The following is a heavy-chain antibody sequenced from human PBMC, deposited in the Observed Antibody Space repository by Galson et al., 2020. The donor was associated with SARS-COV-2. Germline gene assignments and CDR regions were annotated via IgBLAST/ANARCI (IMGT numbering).Heavy chain of an antibody. V-gene: IGHV4-31*03. CDR2: IYYSGST. J-gene: IGHJ5*02. CDR3: ARDRGGGNSWDPTKRYNWFDP. CDR1: GGSISSGGYY. D-gene: IGHD2-21*02. Sequence: SETLSLTCTVSGGSISSGGYYWSWIRQHPGKGLEWIGYIYYSGSTYYNPSLKSRVTISVDTSKNQFSLKLSSVTAADTAVYYCARDRGGGNSWDPTKRYNWFDPWGQGTLVTVSS.